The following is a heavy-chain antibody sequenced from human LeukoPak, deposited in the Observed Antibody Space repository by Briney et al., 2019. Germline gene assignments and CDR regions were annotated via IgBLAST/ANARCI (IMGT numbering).Heavy chain of an antibody. CDR1: GFTFSSYG. J-gene: IGHJ4*02. V-gene: IGHV3-33*06. CDR3: AKDRDYYDSSGYLDH. CDR2: IWYDGSNK. Sequence: GGSLRLSCAASGFTFSSYGMHWVRQAPGKGLEWVAVIWYDGSNKYYADSVKGRFTISRDNSKNTLYLQMNSLRAEDTAVYYCAKDRDYYDSSGYLDHWGQGTLVPVSS. D-gene: IGHD3-22*01.